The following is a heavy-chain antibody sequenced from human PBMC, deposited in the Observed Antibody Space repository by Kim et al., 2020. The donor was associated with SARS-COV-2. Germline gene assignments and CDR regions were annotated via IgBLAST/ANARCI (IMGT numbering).Heavy chain of an antibody. J-gene: IGHJ6*02. CDR3: ARDPHGSGSYYIYYYGMDV. D-gene: IGHD3-10*01. V-gene: IGHV3-48*02. Sequence: GRFTISRDKAKNSLYLKMNSLRDEDTAVYYCARDPHGSGSYYIYYYGMDVWGQGTTVTVSS.